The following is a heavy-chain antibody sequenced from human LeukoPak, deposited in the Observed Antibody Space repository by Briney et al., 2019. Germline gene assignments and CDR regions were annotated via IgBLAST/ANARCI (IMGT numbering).Heavy chain of an antibody. J-gene: IGHJ4*02. Sequence: SETLSLTCDVSGFSISLGYYWVWIRQPAGQGLEWIGSIHPSGTTFYNSSLNSRITMTIDAPKNQFSLKLSSVTAADTAVYYCARDPLFDYWGQGTLVTVSS. V-gene: IGHV4-38-2*02. CDR1: GFSISLGYY. CDR2: IHPSGTT. CDR3: ARDPLFDY.